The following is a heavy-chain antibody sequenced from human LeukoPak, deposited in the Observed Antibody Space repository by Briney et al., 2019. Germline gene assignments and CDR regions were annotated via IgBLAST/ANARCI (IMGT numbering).Heavy chain of an antibody. J-gene: IGHJ4*02. CDR3: ARSHYYDSSGYGNY. Sequence: GASVKVPCKASGYTFTGYYMHWVRQAPGQGLEWMGWINPNSGGTNYAQKFQGRVTMTRDTSISTAYMELSRLRSDDTAVYYCARSHYYDSSGYGNYWGQGTLVTVSS. CDR2: INPNSGGT. CDR1: GYTFTGYY. D-gene: IGHD3-22*01. V-gene: IGHV1-2*02.